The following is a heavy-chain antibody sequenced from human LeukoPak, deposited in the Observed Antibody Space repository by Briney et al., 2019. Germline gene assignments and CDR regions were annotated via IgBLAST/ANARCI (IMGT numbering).Heavy chain of an antibody. V-gene: IGHV6-1*01. J-gene: IGHJ4*02. Sequence: SQTLSLTCAISGDSVSSNSAAWSWIRQSPSRGLEWLGRTYYRSKCYNDYAVSVQSRITVNPDTSKNQFSLQLSSVTPEDTAVYYCARGASEFDYWGQGTLVTVSS. CDR2: TYYRSKCYN. CDR1: GDSVSSNSAA. D-gene: IGHD1-14*01. CDR3: ARGASEFDY.